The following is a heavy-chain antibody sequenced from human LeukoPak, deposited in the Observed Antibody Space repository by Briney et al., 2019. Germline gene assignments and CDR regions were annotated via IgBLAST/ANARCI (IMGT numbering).Heavy chain of an antibody. J-gene: IGHJ4*02. V-gene: IGHV3-7*01. CDR2: INPDGSQE. CDR3: ARLLGTATIFDY. CDR1: GFTFSRNW. Sequence: GGSLRLSCEASGFTFSRNWMSWVRQAPGKGLEWVANINPDGSQEYYVDSVKGRFTISRDNTKSSLSLQMNSPGAEDTAMYYCARLLGTATIFDYWGQGTLVTVSS. D-gene: IGHD5-24*01.